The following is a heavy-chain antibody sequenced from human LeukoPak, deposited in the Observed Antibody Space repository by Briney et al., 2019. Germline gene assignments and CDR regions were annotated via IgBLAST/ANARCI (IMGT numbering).Heavy chain of an antibody. Sequence: GGSLRLSCAASGFTFSSYDMYWVRQAPGEGLEWVAVIWYDESNKYYADSVKGRFTISRDNSKNTLYLQMNSLRAEDTAVYYCARGPGNTLYYGMGVWGQGTTVTVSS. V-gene: IGHV3-33*01. CDR1: GFTFSSYD. CDR3: ARGPGNTLYYGMGV. D-gene: IGHD3-10*01. CDR2: IWYDESNK. J-gene: IGHJ6*02.